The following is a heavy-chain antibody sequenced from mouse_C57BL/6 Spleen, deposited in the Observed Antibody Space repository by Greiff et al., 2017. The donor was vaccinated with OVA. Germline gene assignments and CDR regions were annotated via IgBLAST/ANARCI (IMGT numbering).Heavy chain of an antibody. Sequence: EVQLVESEGGLVQPGSSMKLSCTASGFTFSDYYMAWVRQVPEKGLEWVANINYDGSSTYYLDSLKSRFIISRDNAKNILYLQMSSLKSEDTATYYCARASVVASPWYFDVWGTGTTVTVSS. CDR3: ARASVVASPWYFDV. CDR1: GFTFSDYY. D-gene: IGHD1-1*01. V-gene: IGHV5-16*01. J-gene: IGHJ1*03. CDR2: INYDGSST.